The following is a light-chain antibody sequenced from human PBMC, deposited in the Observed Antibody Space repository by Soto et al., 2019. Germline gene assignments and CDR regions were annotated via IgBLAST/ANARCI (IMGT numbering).Light chain of an antibody. CDR3: QQGHNWPLT. CDR2: GAS. Sequence: EIVMTQSPATLSLSPGERAALSCRASQGISSELAWYQQKPGQPPRLLIYGASTRATGVPARFTGSGSGSDFTLTISGLQSEDFAVYYCQQGHNWPLTFGQGTRLGI. J-gene: IGKJ2*01. V-gene: IGKV3-15*01. CDR1: QGISSE.